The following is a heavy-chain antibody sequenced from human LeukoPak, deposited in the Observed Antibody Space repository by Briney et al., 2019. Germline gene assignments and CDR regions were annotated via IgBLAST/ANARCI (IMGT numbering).Heavy chain of an antibody. Sequence: GASVKVSCKASGFTFTSSTVQWVRQARGQRLEWIGWIVVGSGNTNYAQKFQERLTITRDMSTTTAYMELSSLRSEDTAVYYCAPGGIAAAGTRNWFDPWGQGTLVTVSS. J-gene: IGHJ5*02. V-gene: IGHV1-58*01. CDR2: IVVGSGNT. CDR1: GFTFTSST. D-gene: IGHD6-13*01. CDR3: APGGIAAAGTRNWFDP.